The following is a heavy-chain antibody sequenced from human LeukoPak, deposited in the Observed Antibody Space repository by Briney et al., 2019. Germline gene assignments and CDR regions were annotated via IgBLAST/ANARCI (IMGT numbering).Heavy chain of an antibody. V-gene: IGHV3-23*01. CDR3: AKEGDVVVTLSYYFDC. CDR2: FSVSGGNT. CDR1: GFTFSDYA. Sequence: GGSLRLSCSVSGFTFSDYAMSWVRQAPGRGLEWVSSFSVSGGNTYYADSVKGRFTISRDNSKNMLYLQMNSLTAEDSAVYYCAKEGDVVVTLSYYFDCWGQGTLVTVSS. J-gene: IGHJ4*02. D-gene: IGHD3-22*01.